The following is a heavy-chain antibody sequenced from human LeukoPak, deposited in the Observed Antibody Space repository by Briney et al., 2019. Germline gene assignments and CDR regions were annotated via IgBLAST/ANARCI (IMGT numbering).Heavy chain of an antibody. J-gene: IGHJ4*02. CDR1: GFSFHYYA. CDR3: ARPIDNGSGSYYFHY. CDR2: ISYDGTNE. V-gene: IGHV3-30-3*01. D-gene: IGHD3-10*01. Sequence: PGGSLTLSCAASGFSFHYYAMHWVRQAPGKGLEWVAVISYDGTNEYYADSVKGRLTISRDNSKNTLYMQMNSLRPEDTAVYYCARPIDNGSGSYYFHYWGQGTLVTVST.